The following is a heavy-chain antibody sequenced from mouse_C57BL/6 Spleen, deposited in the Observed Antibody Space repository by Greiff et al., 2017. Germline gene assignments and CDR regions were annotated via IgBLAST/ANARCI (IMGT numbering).Heavy chain of an antibody. CDR1: GFSLSTSGMG. Sequence: QVQLKESGPGILQSSQTLSLTCSFSGFSLSTSGMGVSWIRQPSGKGLEWLAHIYWDDDKRYNPSLKSRLTISKDTSRNQVFLKITSVDTADTATYYCARRANYYYGSSYWYFDVWGTGTTVTVSS. CDR3: ARRANYYYGSSYWYFDV. J-gene: IGHJ1*03. D-gene: IGHD1-1*01. CDR2: IYWDDDK. V-gene: IGHV8-12*01.